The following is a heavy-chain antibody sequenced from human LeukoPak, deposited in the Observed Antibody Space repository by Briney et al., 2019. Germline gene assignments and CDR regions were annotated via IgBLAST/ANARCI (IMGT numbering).Heavy chain of an antibody. J-gene: IGHJ6*02. CDR3: VRVALPSSSRTWSYLRNYYYYAVDV. CDR2: IHRDGIET. V-gene: IGHV3-7*05. CDR1: GFNFSSHY. D-gene: IGHD6-13*01. Sequence: GGSLRLSCGASGFNFSSHYMSWVRQAPGKGLEWVATIHRDGIETYYLDSMRGRFTISRDNAKTSVYLQMNSLRVDDTAVYYCVRVALPSSSRTWSYLRNYYYYAVDVWGQGTPVTVSS.